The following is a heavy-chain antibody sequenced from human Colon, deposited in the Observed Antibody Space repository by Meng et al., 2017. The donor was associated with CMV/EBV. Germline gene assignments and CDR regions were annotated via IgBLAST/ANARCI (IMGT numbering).Heavy chain of an antibody. V-gene: IGHV3-30*03. CDR1: GFTFNSYC. Sequence: GSLRLSCAVSGFTFNSYCMYWVRQAPGKGLEWVAFISYDGRSEDYAESLRGRVTISRDNANNTVFLQMNSLTADDTAVYYCARDVKRYCSASSCQGLDHWGQGTLVTVSS. CDR2: ISYDGRSE. D-gene: IGHD2-2*01. CDR3: ARDVKRYCSASSCQGLDH. J-gene: IGHJ4*02.